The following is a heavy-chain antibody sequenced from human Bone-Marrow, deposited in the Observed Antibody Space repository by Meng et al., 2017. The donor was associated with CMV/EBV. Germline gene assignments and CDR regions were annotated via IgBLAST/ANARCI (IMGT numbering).Heavy chain of an antibody. D-gene: IGHD5-18*01. CDR1: GFTFSSYD. J-gene: IGHJ3*02. Sequence: GGSLRLSCAASGFTFSSYDMHWVRQATGKGLEWVSAIGTAGDTYYPGSVKGRFTISRENAKNSLYLQMNSLRAGDTAVYYCARVTARDAFVIWGQGTMVTVSS. CDR2: IGTAGDT. CDR3: ARVTARDAFVI. V-gene: IGHV3-13*01.